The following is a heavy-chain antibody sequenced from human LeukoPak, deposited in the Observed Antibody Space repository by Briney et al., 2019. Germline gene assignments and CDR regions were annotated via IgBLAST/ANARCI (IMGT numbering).Heavy chain of an antibody. CDR1: GGSISSYY. J-gene: IGHJ4*02. D-gene: IGHD3-10*01. CDR3: ARLWFGELSQIYYFDY. CDR2: IYYSGST. Sequence: PSETLSLTCTVSGGSISSYYWSWIRQPPGKGLEWIGYIYYSGSTNYNPSLKSRVTISVDKSKNQFSLKLSSVTAADTAVYYCARLWFGELSQIYYFDYWGQGTLVTVSS. V-gene: IGHV4-59*08.